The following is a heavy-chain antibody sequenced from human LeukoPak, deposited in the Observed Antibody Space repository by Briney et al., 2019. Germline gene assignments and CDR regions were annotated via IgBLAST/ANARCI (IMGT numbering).Heavy chain of an antibody. CDR1: GGSISSSSYY. CDR3: ARARRGDWYYFDY. D-gene: IGHD3/OR15-3a*01. J-gene: IGHJ4*02. V-gene: IGHV4-39*07. Sequence: SETLSLTCTVSGGSISSSSYYWGWIRQPPGKWLEWIGSIYYSGSTDYNPSLKSRVTISVDTSKNQFSLKLSSVTAADTAVYYCARARRGDWYYFDYWGQGTLVTVSS. CDR2: IYYSGST.